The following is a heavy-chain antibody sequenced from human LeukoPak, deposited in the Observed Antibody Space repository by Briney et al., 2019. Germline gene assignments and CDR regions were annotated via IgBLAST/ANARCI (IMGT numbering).Heavy chain of an antibody. J-gene: IGHJ4*02. V-gene: IGHV3-20*04. CDR1: GFRFDDYG. Sequence: GGSLRLSCTASGFRFDDYGMTWVRQAPGKGLEWVSGRNGGSINYADSVKGRFIISRDNAKNSLYLQMNSLRAEDTAVYYCARDKGRRVGATTGGHYFDYWGQGTLVTVSS. CDR2: RNGGSI. D-gene: IGHD1-26*01. CDR3: ARDKGRRVGATTGGHYFDY.